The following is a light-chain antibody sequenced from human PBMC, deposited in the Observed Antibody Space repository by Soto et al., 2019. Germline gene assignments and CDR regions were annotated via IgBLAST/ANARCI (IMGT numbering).Light chain of an antibody. CDR1: QDISNY. J-gene: IGKJ1*01. Sequence: DIQMTQSPSSLSASVGDRVTITCQASQDISNYLNWYQQKPGKAPKLLIYDASNLETGVPSRFSGSGSGTDYTLTISSLQREDFATYYCQQSYSFPWTFGQGTKVDIK. CDR3: QQSYSFPWT. CDR2: DAS. V-gene: IGKV1-33*01.